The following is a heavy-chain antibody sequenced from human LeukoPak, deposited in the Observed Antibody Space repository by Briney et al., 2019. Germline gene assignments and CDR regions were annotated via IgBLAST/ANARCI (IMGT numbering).Heavy chain of an antibody. V-gene: IGHV1-8*01. CDR2: MSPNSGNT. Sequence: ASVKVSCKASGYTFTSYDINWVRQATGQGLEWMGWMSPNSGNTGYAQKFQGRVTMTRNTSISTAYMELSSLRSEDTAVYYCVKDDRWNSGWPFDYWGQGTLVTVSS. J-gene: IGHJ4*02. CDR1: GYTFTSYD. CDR3: VKDDRWNSGWPFDY. D-gene: IGHD6-19*01.